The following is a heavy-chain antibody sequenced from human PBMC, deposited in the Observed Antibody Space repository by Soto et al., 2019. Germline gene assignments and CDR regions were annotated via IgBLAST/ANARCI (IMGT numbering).Heavy chain of an antibody. Sequence: VGSLILSCSASGVSCSNYCMHWVRQAPGKGLEWVAIIWYDGSNKYYADSVKGRFTISRDNSKNTLYLQMSSLRAEDTAVYYCARDSNNYYFDFWGQGAQVTVS. CDR2: IWYDGSNK. CDR3: ARDSNNYYFDF. V-gene: IGHV3-33*01. J-gene: IGHJ4*02. CDR1: GVSCSNYC. D-gene: IGHD1-1*01.